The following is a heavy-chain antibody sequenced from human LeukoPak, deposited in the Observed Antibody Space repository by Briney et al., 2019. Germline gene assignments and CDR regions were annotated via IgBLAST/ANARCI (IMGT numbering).Heavy chain of an antibody. Sequence: GGSLRLSCAASGFTFDDYGMSWVRQAPGKGLEWVSAISGSGGSTYYADSVKGRFTISRDNSKNTLYLQMNSLRAEDTAVYYCAKDLRVGATDCYFDYWGQGTLVTVSS. CDR3: AKDLRVGATDCYFDY. J-gene: IGHJ4*02. V-gene: IGHV3-23*01. D-gene: IGHD1-26*01. CDR1: GFTFDDYG. CDR2: ISGSGGST.